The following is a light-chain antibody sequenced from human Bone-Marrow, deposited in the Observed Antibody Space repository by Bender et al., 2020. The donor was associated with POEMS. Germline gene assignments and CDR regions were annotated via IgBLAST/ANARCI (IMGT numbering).Light chain of an antibody. Sequence: QSVLIQPPSVSGAPSQKVTISCSGSRSNIGDNVVNWYQQVPGKAPKLLIYSDDLLASGVSDRFSGSKSGTSASLAISGLQSIDEADYYCSTWDDSLNGAIFGGGTKLTVL. CDR2: SDD. CDR1: RSNIGDNV. J-gene: IGLJ2*01. CDR3: STWDDSLNGAI. V-gene: IGLV1-36*01.